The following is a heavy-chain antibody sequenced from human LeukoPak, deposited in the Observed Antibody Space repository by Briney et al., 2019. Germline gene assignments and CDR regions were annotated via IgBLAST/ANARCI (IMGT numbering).Heavy chain of an antibody. Sequence: SVKVSCKASGGTFSSYTISWVRQAPGQGLEWMGRIIPILGIANYAQKFQGRVTITADKSTSTAYMELGSLRSEDTAVYYYARARKDYDFWSGYSPFDYWGQGTLVTVSS. CDR2: IIPILGIA. J-gene: IGHJ4*02. CDR3: ARARKDYDFWSGYSPFDY. D-gene: IGHD3-3*01. V-gene: IGHV1-69*02. CDR1: GGTFSSYT.